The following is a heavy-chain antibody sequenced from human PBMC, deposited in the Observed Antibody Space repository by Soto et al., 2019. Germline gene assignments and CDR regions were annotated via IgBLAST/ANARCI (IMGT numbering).Heavy chain of an antibody. CDR2: ISSNGGST. Sequence: EVQLVESGGGLVQPGGSLRLSCAASGFTFSSYAMHWVRQAPGKGLEYVSAISSNGGSTYYANSVKGRFTISRDNSKNTLYLQMGSLRAEDMAVYYCARQFRDDFWSGYSEHYYSYYMDVWGKGTTVTVSS. J-gene: IGHJ6*03. D-gene: IGHD3-3*01. CDR1: GFTFSSYA. V-gene: IGHV3-64*01. CDR3: ARQFRDDFWSGYSEHYYSYYMDV.